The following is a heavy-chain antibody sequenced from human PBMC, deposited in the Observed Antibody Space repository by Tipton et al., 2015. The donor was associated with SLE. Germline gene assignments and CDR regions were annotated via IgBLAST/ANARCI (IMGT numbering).Heavy chain of an antibody. V-gene: IGHV4-30-2*01. Sequence: TLSLTCAVSGGSISSGGYSWSWIRQPPGKGLEWIGYIYHSGSTYYNPSLKSRVTISVDRSKNQFSLKLSSVTAADTAVYYCARGGIQLWLKGGPDIWGQGTMVTVSS. J-gene: IGHJ3*02. CDR3: ARGGIQLWLKGGPDI. CDR1: GGSISSGGYS. D-gene: IGHD5-18*01. CDR2: IYHSGST.